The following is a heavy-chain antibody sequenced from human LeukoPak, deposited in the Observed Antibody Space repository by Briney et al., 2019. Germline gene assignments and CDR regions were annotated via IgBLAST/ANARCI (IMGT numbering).Heavy chain of an antibody. D-gene: IGHD6-13*01. Sequence: GGSLRLSCAAPGFTFSSYAMPWVRQAPGKGLEYVSAISSNGGSTYYANSVKGRFTISRDNSKNTLYLQMGSLRAEDMAVYYCARGRGSSSWYDYWGQGTLVTVSS. CDR2: ISSNGGST. CDR3: ARGRGSSSWYDY. J-gene: IGHJ4*02. CDR1: GFTFSSYA. V-gene: IGHV3-64*01.